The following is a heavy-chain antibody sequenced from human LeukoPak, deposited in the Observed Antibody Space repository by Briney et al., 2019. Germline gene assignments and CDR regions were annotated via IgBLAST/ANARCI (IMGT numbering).Heavy chain of an antibody. D-gene: IGHD3-10*01. Sequence: PGGSLRLSCAASGFTFSNYWMHWVRQAPGKGLVWVSRIHSDGSTTIYADSVKGRYTISRDNSKNTLYLQMNSLRAEDTAVYYCAKNAPGAQWFGELTPFDYWGQGTLVTVSS. CDR2: IHSDGSTT. CDR3: AKNAPGAQWFGELTPFDY. CDR1: GFTFSNYW. V-gene: IGHV3-74*01. J-gene: IGHJ4*02.